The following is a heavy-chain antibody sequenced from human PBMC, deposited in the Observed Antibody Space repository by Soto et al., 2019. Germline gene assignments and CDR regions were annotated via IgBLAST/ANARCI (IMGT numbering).Heavy chain of an antibody. CDR2: IYDSGST. Sequence: SQTLSVTCTVSDGSSFRYYWSWILQPQGKGLEWIGYIYDSGSTSYNPSLKSRVTISVDTSKNQFSLKLSSVTAADTAVYYCARHGPIAAAGTVFDYWGQGTLVTVSS. D-gene: IGHD6-13*01. CDR3: ARHGPIAAAGTVFDY. CDR1: DGSSFRYY. J-gene: IGHJ4*02. V-gene: IGHV4-59*08.